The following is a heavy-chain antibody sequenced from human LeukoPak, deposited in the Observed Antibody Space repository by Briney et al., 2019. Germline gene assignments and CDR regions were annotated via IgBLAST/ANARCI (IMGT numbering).Heavy chain of an antibody. D-gene: IGHD1-14*01. CDR1: VFTVITND. Sequence: GGSLRLSCAASVFTVITNDMTWVRQAPGKGLEWVSVLYSDGNTKYADSVQGRFTISRDNSKNTLYLEMNSLSPDDTAVYYCARGVEPLAANTLAYWGQGTLVTVSS. CDR2: LYSDGNT. CDR3: ARGVEPLAANTLAY. J-gene: IGHJ4*02. V-gene: IGHV3-53*01.